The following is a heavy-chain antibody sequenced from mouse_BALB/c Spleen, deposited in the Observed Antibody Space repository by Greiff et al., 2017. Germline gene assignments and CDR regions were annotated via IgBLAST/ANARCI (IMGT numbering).Heavy chain of an antibody. CDR3: ARNVPTMVTYYAMDY. Sequence: VKLVESGPGLVQPSQSLSITCTVSGFSLTSYGVHWVRQSPGKGLEWLGVIWSGGSTDYNAAFISRLSISKDNSKSQVFFKMNSLQADDTAIYYCARNVPTMVTYYAMDYWGQGTSVTVSS. CDR2: IWSGGST. D-gene: IGHD2-10*01. V-gene: IGHV2-4-1*01. CDR1: GFSLTSYG. J-gene: IGHJ4*01.